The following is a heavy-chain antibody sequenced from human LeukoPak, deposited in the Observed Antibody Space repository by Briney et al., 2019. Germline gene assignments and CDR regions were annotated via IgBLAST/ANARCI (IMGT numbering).Heavy chain of an antibody. V-gene: IGHV4-4*07. Sequence: PSETLSLTCTVSGGSISSYYWNWIRQPAGKGLEWIGRIYTSGSTNYNPSLKSRVTMSLDTSKNQFSLNLSSVTAADTAVYYCARDRTGGSYYYYYMDVWGKGTTVTVFS. CDR1: GGSISSYY. J-gene: IGHJ6*03. CDR2: IYTSGST. D-gene: IGHD7-27*01. CDR3: ARDRTGGSYYYYYMDV.